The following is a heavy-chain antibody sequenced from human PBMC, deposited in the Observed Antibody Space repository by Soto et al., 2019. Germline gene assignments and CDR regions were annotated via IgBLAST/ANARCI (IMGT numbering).Heavy chain of an antibody. Sequence: PGGSLRLSCAASGFTFSSYWMSWVRQAPGKGLEWVANIKQDGSEKYYVDSVKGRFTISRDNAKNSLYLQMNSLRAEDTAVYYCARVAIIAARPPTDHYYYYYMDVWGKGTTVTVSS. CDR3: ARVAIIAARPPTDHYYYYYMDV. V-gene: IGHV3-7*01. D-gene: IGHD6-6*01. CDR1: GFTFSSYW. J-gene: IGHJ6*03. CDR2: IKQDGSEK.